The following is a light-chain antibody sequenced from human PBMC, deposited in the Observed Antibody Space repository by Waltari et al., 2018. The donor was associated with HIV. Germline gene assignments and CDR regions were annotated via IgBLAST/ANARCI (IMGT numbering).Light chain of an antibody. V-gene: IGLV2-14*03. Sequence: QSTPTQPASVSGSPGQSMTIPCFGSSPGSSAYTHVSGFQHRPGAAPKLLIYDVTTRPSGISSRFSGSKSGSTVSLTISGLQAEDEADYYCCSYTSPTTLDVIFGGGTKLTVL. CDR2: DVT. CDR3: CSYTSPTTLDVI. CDR1: SPGSSAYTH. J-gene: IGLJ2*01.